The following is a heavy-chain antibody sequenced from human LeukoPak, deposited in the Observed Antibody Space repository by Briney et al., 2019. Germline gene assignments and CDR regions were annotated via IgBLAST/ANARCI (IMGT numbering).Heavy chain of an antibody. CDR1: GGSFSGYY. J-gene: IGHJ6*03. Sequence: SETLSLTCAVYGGSFSGYYWSWIRQPPGKGLEWIGEINHSGSTNYNPSLKSRVTISVDTSKNQFSLKLSSVTAADTAVYYCARDRGTAAAGRGVDYYYYMDVWGKGTTVTVSS. CDR3: ARDRGTAAAGRGVDYYYYMDV. V-gene: IGHV4-34*01. CDR2: INHSGST. D-gene: IGHD6-13*01.